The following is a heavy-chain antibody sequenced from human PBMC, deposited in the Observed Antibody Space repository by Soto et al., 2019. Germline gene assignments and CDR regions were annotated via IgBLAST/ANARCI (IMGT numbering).Heavy chain of an antibody. J-gene: IGHJ4*02. V-gene: IGHV3-30*18. CDR1: GFTFSSYG. Sequence: QVQLVESGGGVVQPGRSLRLSCAASGFTFSSYGMHWVRQAPGKGLEWVAVISYDGSNKYYADSVKGRFTISRDNSKNTLYLQMNSLRAEDTAVYYCAKARNSYNWNYHYFDYWGQGTLVTVSS. D-gene: IGHD1-7*01. CDR2: ISYDGSNK. CDR3: AKARNSYNWNYHYFDY.